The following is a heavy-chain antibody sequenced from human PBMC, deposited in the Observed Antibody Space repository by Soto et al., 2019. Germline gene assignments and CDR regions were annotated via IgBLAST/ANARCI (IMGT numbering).Heavy chain of an antibody. J-gene: IGHJ4*02. CDR2: IYTSGIT. D-gene: IGHD1-26*01. V-gene: IGHV4-4*07. CDR1: GVSISSYY. CDR3: ARVYSGSYYELDY. Sequence: QVQLQESGPGLVKPSETLSLTCTVSGVSISSYYWSWIRKPAGKGLEWIGRIYTSGITNYNPSLKSRVTMSVDTSKNQFSLKLSSVTAADPDVYSCARVYSGSYYELDYWGQGTLVTVSS.